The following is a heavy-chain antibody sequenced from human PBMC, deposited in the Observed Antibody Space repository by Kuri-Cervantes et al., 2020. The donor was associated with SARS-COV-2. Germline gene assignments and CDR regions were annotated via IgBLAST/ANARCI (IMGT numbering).Heavy chain of an antibody. CDR2: INQDGSEK. V-gene: IGHV3-7*02. CDR3: AKVGLSFDY. J-gene: IGHJ4*02. D-gene: IGHD1-26*01. CDR1: GFTLSYYW. Sequence: GESLKISCAASGFTLSYYWMSWVRQAPGKGLEWVANINQDGSEKYYVGSVKGRFTISRDNAKNSLYLQMNGLRAEDTAVYYCAKVGLSFDYWGQGTLVTVSS.